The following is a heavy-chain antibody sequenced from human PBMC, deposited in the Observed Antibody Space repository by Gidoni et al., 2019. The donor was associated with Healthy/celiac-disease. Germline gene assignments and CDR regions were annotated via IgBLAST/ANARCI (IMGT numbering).Heavy chain of an antibody. J-gene: IGHJ4*02. V-gene: IGHV3-23*01. CDR2: IRGSGGST. CDR3: AKVPQVGATTRGFDY. CDR1: GFTFSSYA. Sequence: EVQLLESGGGLVPPWGSLRLSCASSGFTFSSYAMSWVRQAPGKGLEWVSAIRGSGGSTYYADSVKGRFTISRDNSKKTLYLQMNSLRAEDTAVYYCAKVPQVGATTRGFDYWGQGTLVTVSS. D-gene: IGHD1-26*01.